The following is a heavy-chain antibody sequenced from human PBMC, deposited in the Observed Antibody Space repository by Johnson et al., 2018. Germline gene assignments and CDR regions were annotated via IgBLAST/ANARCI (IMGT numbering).Heavy chain of an antibody. CDR2: IKYDGSER. CDR1: GFSFSDYP. V-gene: IGHV3-7*01. CDR3: ARGYYYGMDA. J-gene: IGHJ6*02. Sequence: VQLVESGGGLVQPGGSLSLSCAASGFSFSDYPMNWVRQAPGKGLEWVAPIKYDGSERHYVDSVKGRSTISRDNAKKSLFLQIKRLRADDAAVYYWARGYYYGMDAGGQGTTVTVSS.